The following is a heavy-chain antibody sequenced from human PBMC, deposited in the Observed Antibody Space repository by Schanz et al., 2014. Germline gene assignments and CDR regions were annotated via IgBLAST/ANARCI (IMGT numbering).Heavy chain of an antibody. CDR1: GFSFSGFA. Sequence: VQLVESGGGLVQPGGSLRLSCAASGFSFSGFAVHWVRQAPGKGLEWVSIVSHDGFTKHYADSVRGRFTLSRDNSKNTVYLQMNSLKTEDTAVYYCARSPRMDVWGQGTMVTVSS. J-gene: IGHJ6*02. CDR2: VSHDGFTK. CDR3: ARSPRMDV. V-gene: IGHV3-30*04.